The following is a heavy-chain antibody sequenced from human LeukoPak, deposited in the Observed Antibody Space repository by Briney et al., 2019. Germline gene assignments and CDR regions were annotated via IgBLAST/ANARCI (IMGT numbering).Heavy chain of an antibody. V-gene: IGHV3-30*04. D-gene: IGHD3-22*01. CDR1: GFTFSSYA. Sequence: GRSLRLSCAASGFTFSSYAMHWVRQAPGKGLEWVAVISYDGSNKYYADSVKGRYTISRDNSKNTLYLQMNSLRAKDTAVYYCARDRRSLSLGYYAITIDYWGQGTLVTVSS. CDR2: ISYDGSNK. CDR3: ARDRRSLSLGYYAITIDY. J-gene: IGHJ4*02.